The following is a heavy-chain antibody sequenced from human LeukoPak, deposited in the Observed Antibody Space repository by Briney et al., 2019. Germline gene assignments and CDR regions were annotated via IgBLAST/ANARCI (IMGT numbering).Heavy chain of an antibody. J-gene: IGHJ5*02. Sequence: GGSLRLSCAASGLTCSDYYMSWIRQAPGKGLEWVSYISSSGSTIYYADSVKGRFTISRDNSKNTLYLQMNSLRAEDTAVYHCAKDPRKDTALGWFDPWGQGTLVTVSS. CDR2: ISSSGSTI. CDR1: GLTCSDYY. V-gene: IGHV3-11*04. D-gene: IGHD5-18*01. CDR3: AKDPRKDTALGWFDP.